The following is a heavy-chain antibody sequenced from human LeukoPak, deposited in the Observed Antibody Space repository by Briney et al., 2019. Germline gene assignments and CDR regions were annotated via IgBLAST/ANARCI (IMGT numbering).Heavy chain of an antibody. CDR1: GGTFSSYA. J-gene: IGHJ4*02. D-gene: IGHD5-12*01. V-gene: IGHV1-69*04. CDR2: IIPILGIA. CDR3: ARDRGYSGYDPAYYFDY. Sequence: SVKVSCKASGGTFSSYAISWVRQAPGQGLEWMGRIIPILGIANYAQKFQGRVTITADKSTSTAYMELSSLRSEDTAVYYCARDRGYSGYDPAYYFDYWGQGTLVTVSS.